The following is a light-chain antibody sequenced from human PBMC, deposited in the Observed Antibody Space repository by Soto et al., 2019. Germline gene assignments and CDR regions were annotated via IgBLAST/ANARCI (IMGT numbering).Light chain of an antibody. V-gene: IGKV1-17*03. J-gene: IGKJ3*01. CDR2: TTS. CDR3: LQHDSYPRT. CDR1: QNIGSS. Sequence: DIQMTQSPSAMSASVGDRVTITCRASQNIGSSLAWFQQKPGKVPKRLIHTTSTLESGVPSRFSGSGSVTEFTLTISSLQPEDFATYYCLQHDSYPRTFGPETKVDIK.